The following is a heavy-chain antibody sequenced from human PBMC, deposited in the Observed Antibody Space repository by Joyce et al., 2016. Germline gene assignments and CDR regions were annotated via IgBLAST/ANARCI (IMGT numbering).Heavy chain of an antibody. Sequence: QVPLLESGGGVAQPGRSLRLSCAASEFAFSSHAMHWGRQAPGKGVGWVAVMSYDGSHQYYADSVRGRFTISRDNSQNTLYLQMNSLRVEDTAVYYCTRSSRTGYTAGWPDFDYWGQGTLVTVSS. CDR1: EFAFSSHA. CDR3: TRSSRTGYTAGWPDFDY. J-gene: IGHJ4*02. CDR2: MSYDGSHQ. D-gene: IGHD2-2*02. V-gene: IGHV3-30*03.